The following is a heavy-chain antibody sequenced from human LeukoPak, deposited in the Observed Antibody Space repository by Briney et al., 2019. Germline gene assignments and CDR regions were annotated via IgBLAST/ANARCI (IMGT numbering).Heavy chain of an antibody. CDR1: GFTFSSYS. CDR3: ARGRGPYGWVDP. D-gene: IGHD3-10*01. CDR2: MSSDGSTI. Sequence: PGGSLRLSCVASGFTFSSYSMNWVRQTPGKGLVWVSRMSSDGSTINYADSVKGRFTISRDNAKNTLYLQMNSLRAEDTAIYYCARGRGPYGWVDPWGQGTLVTVSS. J-gene: IGHJ5*02. V-gene: IGHV3-74*01.